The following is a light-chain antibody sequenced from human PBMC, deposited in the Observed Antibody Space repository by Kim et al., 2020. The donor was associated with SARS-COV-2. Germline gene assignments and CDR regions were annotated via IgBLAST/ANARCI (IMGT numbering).Light chain of an antibody. CDR1: SSDVGGYNY. Sequence: SALTQPASVSGSPGQSITISCTGTSSDVGGYNYVSWYQQHPGKAPKLMIYDVSNRPSGVSNRFSGSKSGYTASLTISGRLAEDEADYYCSSYTSSSTLVFGGGTQLTVL. V-gene: IGLV2-14*03. CDR3: SSYTSSSTLV. CDR2: DVS. J-gene: IGLJ2*01.